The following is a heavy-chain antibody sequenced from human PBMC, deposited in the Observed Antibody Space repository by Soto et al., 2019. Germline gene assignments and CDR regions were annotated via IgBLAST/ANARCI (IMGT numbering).Heavy chain of an antibody. CDR3: ARDQAGQWLGRWFGP. Sequence: QVQLVQSGAEVKKPGSSVKVSCKASGGTFSSYTISWVRQAPGQGLEWMGRIIPILGIANYAQKFQGRVTITADKSXXTAYIELSSLRSEDTAVYYCARDQAGQWLGRWFGPWGQGTLVTVSS. J-gene: IGHJ5*02. D-gene: IGHD6-19*01. CDR1: GGTFSSYT. V-gene: IGHV1-69*08. CDR2: IIPILGIA.